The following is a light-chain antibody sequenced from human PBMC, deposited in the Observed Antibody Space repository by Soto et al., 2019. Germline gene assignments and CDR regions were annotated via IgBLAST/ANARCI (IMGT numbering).Light chain of an antibody. J-gene: IGKJ1*01. CDR1: QSISSW. CDR2: MAS. Sequence: DIQMTQSPSTLSASIGDRVTITCRASQSISSWLAWYQQKPGKAPKLLIYMASKLQSGVPSRFSGSGSGTEFTLTISSLQPDDFATYYCQHYNDYSRIFGQGTKVEIK. CDR3: QHYNDYSRI. V-gene: IGKV1-5*03.